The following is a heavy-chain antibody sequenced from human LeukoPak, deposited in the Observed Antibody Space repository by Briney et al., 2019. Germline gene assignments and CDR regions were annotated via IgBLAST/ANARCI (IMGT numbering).Heavy chain of an antibody. D-gene: IGHD1-26*01. CDR1: GGSISSYY. Sequence: SETLSLTCTVSGGSISSYYWSWIRQPPGKGLGWIGYIYYSGSTNYNPSLKSRVTISVDTSKNQFSLKLSSVTAADTAVYYCARDRLVGATFYYYYYMDVWGKGTTVTVSS. J-gene: IGHJ6*03. CDR3: ARDRLVGATFYYYYYMDV. CDR2: IYYSGST. V-gene: IGHV4-59*01.